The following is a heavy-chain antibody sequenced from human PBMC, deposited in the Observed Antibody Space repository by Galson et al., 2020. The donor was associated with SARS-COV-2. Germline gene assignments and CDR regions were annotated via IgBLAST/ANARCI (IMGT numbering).Heavy chain of an antibody. V-gene: IGHV3-13*01. Sequence: GGSLRLSCAASGFTFSSYDMHWVRQATGKGLEWVSAIGTAGDTYYPGSVKGRFTISRENAKNSLYLQMNSLRAGDTAVYYCARGSYYFCSGYSRNYYYYYMDVWGKGTTVTVSS. CDR3: ARGSYYFCSGYSRNYYYYYMDV. D-gene: IGHD3-3*01. J-gene: IGHJ6*03. CDR2: IGTAGDT. CDR1: GFTFSSYD.